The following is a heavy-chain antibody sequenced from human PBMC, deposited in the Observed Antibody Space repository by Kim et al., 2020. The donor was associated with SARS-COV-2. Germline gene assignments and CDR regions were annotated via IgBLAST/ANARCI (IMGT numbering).Heavy chain of an antibody. CDR1: GGSISSSSYY. Sequence: SQTLSLTCTVSGGSISSSSYYWGWIRQPPGKGLEWIGSIYYSGSTYYNPSLKSRVTISVDTSKNQFSLKLSSVTAADTAVYYCAGNEAVGATTIAAWFDPWGQGTLVTVSS. V-gene: IGHV4-39*01. D-gene: IGHD1-26*01. CDR2: IYYSGST. J-gene: IGHJ5*02. CDR3: AGNEAVGATTIAAWFDP.